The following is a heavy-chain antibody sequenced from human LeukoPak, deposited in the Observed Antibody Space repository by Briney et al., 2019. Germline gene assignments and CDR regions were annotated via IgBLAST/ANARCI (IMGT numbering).Heavy chain of an antibody. CDR1: GFTFSSYG. D-gene: IGHD6-13*01. CDR2: ISYDGSNK. V-gene: IGHV3-30*18. Sequence: GGSLRLSCAASGFTFSSYGMHWVRQAPGKGLEWVAVISYDGSNKYYADSVKGRFTISRDNSKNTLYLQMNSLRAEDTAVYYCAKDLRQQLVQVYYYGMDVWGQGTTVTVSS. J-gene: IGHJ6*02. CDR3: AKDLRQQLVQVYYYGMDV.